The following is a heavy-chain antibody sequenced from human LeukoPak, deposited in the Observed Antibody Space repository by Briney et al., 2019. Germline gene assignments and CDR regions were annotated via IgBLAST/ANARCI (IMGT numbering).Heavy chain of an antibody. V-gene: IGHV4-59*01. J-gene: IGHJ3*02. CDR3: ARVGRGRGSSWYRDAFDI. Sequence: SETLSHTCTVSGGSISSYYWSWIRQPPGKGLEWIGYIYYSGSTNYNPSLKSRVTISVDTSKNQFSLRLRSVTAADTAVYYCARVGRGRGSSWYRDAFDIWGQGTMVTVSS. CDR1: GGSISSYY. D-gene: IGHD6-13*01. CDR2: IYYSGST.